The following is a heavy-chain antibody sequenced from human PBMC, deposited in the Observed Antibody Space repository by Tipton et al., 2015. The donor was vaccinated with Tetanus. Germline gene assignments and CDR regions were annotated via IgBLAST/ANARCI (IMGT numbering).Heavy chain of an antibody. J-gene: IGHJ4*02. CDR1: GGTFSSYA. Sequence: QLVQSGPEVKKPGSSMKVSCKASGGTFSSYAISWVRQAPGQGLEWMGGIIPIFGTANYAQKFQGRVTITADESTSTAYMELSSLRSEDTAVYYCALERERWLQLGYWGQGTLVTVSS. CDR3: ALERERWLQLGY. V-gene: IGHV1-69*01. D-gene: IGHD5-24*01. CDR2: IIPIFGTA.